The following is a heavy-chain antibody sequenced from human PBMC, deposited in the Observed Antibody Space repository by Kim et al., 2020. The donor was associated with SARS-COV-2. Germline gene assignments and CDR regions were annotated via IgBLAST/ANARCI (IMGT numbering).Heavy chain of an antibody. J-gene: IGHJ6*02. CDR3: ARHLRVYLGMDV. D-gene: IGHD6-13*01. CDR2: IYYSGST. Sequence: SETLSLTCTVSGGSISSYYWSWIRQPPGKGLEWIGYIYYSGSTNYNPSLKSRVTISVDTSKNQFSLKLSSVTAADTAVYYCARHLRVYLGMDVWGQGTTVTVSS. V-gene: IGHV4-59*08. CDR1: GGSISSYY.